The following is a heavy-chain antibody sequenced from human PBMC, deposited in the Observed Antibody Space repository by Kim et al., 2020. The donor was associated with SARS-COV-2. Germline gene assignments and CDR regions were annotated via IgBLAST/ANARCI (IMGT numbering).Heavy chain of an antibody. CDR3: AKALVQWELLPSFDY. V-gene: IGHV3-43*01. D-gene: IGHD1-26*01. Sequence: GGSLRLSCAASGFTFDDYTMHWVRQAPGKGLEWVSLISWDGGSTYYADSVKGRFTISRDNSKNSLYLQMNSLRTEDTALYYCAKALVQWELLPSFDYWGQGTLVTVSS. J-gene: IGHJ4*02. CDR2: ISWDGGST. CDR1: GFTFDDYT.